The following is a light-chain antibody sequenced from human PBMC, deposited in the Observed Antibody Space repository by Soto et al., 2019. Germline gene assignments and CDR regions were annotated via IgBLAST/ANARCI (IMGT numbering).Light chain of an antibody. Sequence: EIVMTQSPVILSVSPGERATLACRASQNINRNLAWYQQKPGKAPRILIFGAFTRSTDIPARISGSGSGTDFTLTSSSLLSEDFAVYYCQQYNKWPPLYTFGQGTKLEIK. CDR3: QQYNKWPPLYT. V-gene: IGKV3-15*01. J-gene: IGKJ2*01. CDR2: GAF. CDR1: QNINRN.